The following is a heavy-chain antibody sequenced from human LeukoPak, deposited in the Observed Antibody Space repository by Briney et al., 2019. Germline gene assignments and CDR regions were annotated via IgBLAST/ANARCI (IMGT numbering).Heavy chain of an antibody. CDR1: GFIFSTYG. J-gene: IGHJ6*03. CDR2: IWYDGSNK. V-gene: IGHV3-33*06. CDR3: AKAGGNSGYDNYYYMDV. D-gene: IGHD5-12*01. Sequence: GRSLRLSCAASGFIFSTYGMQWVRQAPGKGLEWVALIWYDGSNKYYVDSVKGQFTISRDNSKNTLYLQMNSLRAEDTAVYYCAKAGGNSGYDNYYYMDVWGKGTTVTVSS.